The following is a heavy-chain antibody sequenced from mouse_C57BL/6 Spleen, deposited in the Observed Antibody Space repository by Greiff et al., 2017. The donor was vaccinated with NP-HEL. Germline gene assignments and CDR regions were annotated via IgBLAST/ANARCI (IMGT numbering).Heavy chain of an antibody. CDR3: LRRFDY. Sequence: QVQLQQSGPELVKPGASVKISCKASGYSFTSYYIHWVKQRPGQGLEWIGWIYPGSGNTKYNEKFKGKATLTADTSSRPAYMQLSSLTSEYSAVYYCLRRFDYWGQGTTLTVYS. CDR1: GYSFTSYY. CDR2: IYPGSGNT. V-gene: IGHV1-66*01. J-gene: IGHJ2*01.